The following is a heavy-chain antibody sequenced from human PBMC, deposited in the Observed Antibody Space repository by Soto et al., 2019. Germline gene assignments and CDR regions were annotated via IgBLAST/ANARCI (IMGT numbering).Heavy chain of an antibody. CDR3: ANVAQATGDYYDSSGYYSGIDY. D-gene: IGHD3-22*01. CDR1: GFTFSSYA. CDR2: ISGSGGST. Sequence: EVQLLESGGGLVQPGGSLRLSCAASGFTFSSYAMSWVRQAPGKGLEWVSAISGSGGSTYYADSVKGRFTISRDNSRNTLYLQMNSLRAEDTAVYYCANVAQATGDYYDSSGYYSGIDYWGQGTLVTVSS. V-gene: IGHV3-23*01. J-gene: IGHJ4*02.